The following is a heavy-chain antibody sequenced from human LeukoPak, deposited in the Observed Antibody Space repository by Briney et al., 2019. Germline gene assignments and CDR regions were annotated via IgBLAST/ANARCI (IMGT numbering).Heavy chain of an antibody. Sequence: ASVKVSCKASGGTFSSYAISWVRQAPGQGLEWMGGIIPIFGTANYAQKFQGRVTITADESTSTAYMELSSLRSEDTAVYYCARIAWSAVDVPTSHRPRDYWGQVTLVTVSS. CDR3: ARIAWSAVDVPTSHRPRDY. CDR2: IIPIFGTA. D-gene: IGHD1-14*01. J-gene: IGHJ4*02. CDR1: GGTFSSYA. V-gene: IGHV1-69*13.